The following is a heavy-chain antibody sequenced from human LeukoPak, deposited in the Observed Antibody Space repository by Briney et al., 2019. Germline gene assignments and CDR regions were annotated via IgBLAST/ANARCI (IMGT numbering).Heavy chain of an antibody. CDR1: GFTVSSNY. D-gene: IGHD3-10*01. Sequence: GGSLRLSCAASGFTVSSNYMNWVRQAPGKGLEWVSVIYSGGSTYYADSVKGRFTISRDNSKNTLYLQMNNLGAEDTAVYYCARERITMVRGILDDAFDIWGQGTMVTVSS. V-gene: IGHV3-53*01. J-gene: IGHJ3*02. CDR3: ARERITMVRGILDDAFDI. CDR2: IYSGGST.